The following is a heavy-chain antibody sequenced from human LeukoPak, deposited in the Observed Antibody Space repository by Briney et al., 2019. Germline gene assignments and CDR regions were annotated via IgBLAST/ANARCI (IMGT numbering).Heavy chain of an antibody. CDR2: ISAYNGNT. Sequence: PVTSVKVSCKASGYTFTSYGISWVRQAPGQGLEWMGWISAYNGNTNYAQKLQGRVTMTTDTSTSTAYMELRSLRSDDTAVYYCARDSPPRRNDFWSGYYRPPPAHWFDPWGQGTLVTVSS. CDR1: GYTFTSYG. CDR3: ARDSPPRRNDFWSGYYRPPPAHWFDP. J-gene: IGHJ5*02. V-gene: IGHV1-18*01. D-gene: IGHD3-3*01.